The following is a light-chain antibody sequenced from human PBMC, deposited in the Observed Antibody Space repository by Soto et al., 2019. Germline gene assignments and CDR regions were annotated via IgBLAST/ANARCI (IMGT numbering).Light chain of an antibody. J-gene: IGLJ3*02. V-gene: IGLV1-44*01. CDR3: AAWDDILIRVV. CDR2: LNN. Sequence: QSVLTQPPSASGTPGQRVTISCSGSSSNIGSETVNWYQHLPGTAPKLLIYLNNQRPSGVPDRFSGSKSDASASLVISGLESEDEAGYYCAAWDDILIRVVFGVGTKLAVL. CDR1: SSNIGSET.